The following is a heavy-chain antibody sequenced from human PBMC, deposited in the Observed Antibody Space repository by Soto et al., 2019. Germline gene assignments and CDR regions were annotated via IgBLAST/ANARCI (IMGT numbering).Heavy chain of an antibody. CDR2: IWYDGSNK. CDR3: ARDRGGYSYGSFDY. D-gene: IGHD5-18*01. Sequence: QVQLVESGGGVVQPGRSLRLSCAASGFTFSSYGMHWVRQAPGKGLEWVAVIWYDGSNKYYADSVKGRFTISRDNSKNTLYLQINSLRAEVTAVYYCARDRGGYSYGSFDYWGQRNLVTLSS. J-gene: IGHJ4*02. CDR1: GFTFSSYG. V-gene: IGHV3-33*01.